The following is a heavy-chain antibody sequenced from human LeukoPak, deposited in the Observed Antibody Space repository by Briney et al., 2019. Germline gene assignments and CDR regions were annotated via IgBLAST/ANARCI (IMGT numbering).Heavy chain of an antibody. CDR2: IYSGGST. CDR3: AKEEQQFDYFDY. Sequence: GGSLRLSCSASGFTVSNSKMIWVRQAPWKGLEWISVIYSGGSTHYAASVKGRFTISRDNSKNTLFLQMNSLRVEDTAVYYCAKEEQQFDYFDYWGQGTLVTVSS. V-gene: IGHV3-53*01. D-gene: IGHD6-6*01. J-gene: IGHJ4*02. CDR1: GFTVSNSK.